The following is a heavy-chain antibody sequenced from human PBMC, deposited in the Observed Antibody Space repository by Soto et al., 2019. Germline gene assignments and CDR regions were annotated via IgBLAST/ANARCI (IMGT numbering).Heavy chain of an antibody. D-gene: IGHD2-8*01. CDR1: GFTFRYHG. CDR2: INSNGVDT. Sequence: GGSLRLSCATSGFTFRYHGMSWVRQAPGKGLEWVSTINSNGVDTHYPDSVKGRFTISRDNSRNTLDLHMSSLRAEDTALYYSVSWVSAHFDYWGQGTMVTVSS. CDR3: VSWVSAHFDY. V-gene: IGHV3-23*01. J-gene: IGHJ4*02.